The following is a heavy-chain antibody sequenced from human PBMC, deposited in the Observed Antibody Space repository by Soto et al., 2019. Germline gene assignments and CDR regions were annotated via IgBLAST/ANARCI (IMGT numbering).Heavy chain of an antibody. J-gene: IGHJ6*02. CDR1: GYSFTSYW. V-gene: IGHV5-51*01. D-gene: IGHD4-4*01. CDR3: ARHGLESPLTVTTWGYYYGMDV. CDR2: IYPGDSDT. Sequence: PGESLKISCKGSGYSFTSYWIGWVRQMPGKGLEWMGIIYPGDSDTRYSPSFQGQVTISADKSISTAYLQWSSLKASDTAMYYCARHGLESPLTVTTWGYYYGMDVWGQGTTVTVSS.